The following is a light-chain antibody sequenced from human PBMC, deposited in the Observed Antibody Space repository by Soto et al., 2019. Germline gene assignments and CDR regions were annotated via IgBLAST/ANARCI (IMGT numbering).Light chain of an antibody. Sequence: QSALTQPASVSGSPGQSITISCTGTSSDVGGYKFVSWYQQHPGKAPKLIIYEVSNRPAGVSERFSGSKSGNTASLTLSGLQADDESDYYCSSYSRSITLFVFGTGTKLTVL. J-gene: IGLJ1*01. CDR2: EVS. V-gene: IGLV2-14*01. CDR3: SSYSRSITLFV. CDR1: SSDVGGYKF.